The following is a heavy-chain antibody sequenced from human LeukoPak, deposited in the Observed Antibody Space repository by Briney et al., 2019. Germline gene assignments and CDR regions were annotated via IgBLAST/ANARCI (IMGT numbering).Heavy chain of an antibody. D-gene: IGHD3-3*01. Sequence: GGSLRLSCAASGFTFSSYAMSWVRQAPGKGLEWVSAISCSGGSTYYADSVKGRFTISRDNSKNTLYLQMNSLRAEDTAVYYCAREGYYDFWSGYYSFDYWGQGTLVTVSS. CDR1: GFTFSSYA. V-gene: IGHV3-23*01. J-gene: IGHJ4*02. CDR3: AREGYYDFWSGYYSFDY. CDR2: ISCSGGST.